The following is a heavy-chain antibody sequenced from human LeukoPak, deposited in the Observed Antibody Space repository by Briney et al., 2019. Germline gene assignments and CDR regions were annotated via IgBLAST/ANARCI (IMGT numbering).Heavy chain of an antibody. CDR3: TREASGSDY. J-gene: IGHJ4*02. Sequence: PGGSLRLSCAASGFTFSSYAMSWVRQAPGKGLEWVSTISHSGTYIYYADSVKGRFTISRDNAKNSLYLQMNSLRAEDTAVYYCTREASGSDYWGQGTLVTVSS. CDR1: GFTFSSYA. CDR2: ISHSGTYI. V-gene: IGHV3-21*01. D-gene: IGHD3-22*01.